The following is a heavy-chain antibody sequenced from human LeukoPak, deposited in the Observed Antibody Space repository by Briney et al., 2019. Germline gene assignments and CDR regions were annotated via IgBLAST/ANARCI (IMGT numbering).Heavy chain of an antibody. Sequence: ASVKVSCKASGYTFTGYYMHWVRQAPGQGLEWMGWINPNSGGTNYAQKFQGRVTMTRDTSISTAYMELSRLRSDDTAVYYCARLQMYYYDSSGRSGWFDPWAREPWPPSPQ. CDR2: INPNSGGT. CDR1: GYTFTGYY. J-gene: IGHJ5*02. V-gene: IGHV1-2*02. D-gene: IGHD3-22*01. CDR3: ARLQMYYYDSSGRSGWFDP.